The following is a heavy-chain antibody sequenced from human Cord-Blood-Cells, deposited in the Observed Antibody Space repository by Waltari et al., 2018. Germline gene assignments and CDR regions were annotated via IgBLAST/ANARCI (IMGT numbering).Heavy chain of an antibody. V-gene: IGHV1-3*01. J-gene: IGHJ4*02. Sequence: RQAPGQRLEWMGWINAGNGNTKYSQKFQGRVTITRDTSASTAYMELSSLRSEDTAVYYCASEVAAAGTGDYWGQGTLVTVSS. CDR2: INAGNGNT. CDR3: ASEVAAAGTGDY. D-gene: IGHD6-13*01.